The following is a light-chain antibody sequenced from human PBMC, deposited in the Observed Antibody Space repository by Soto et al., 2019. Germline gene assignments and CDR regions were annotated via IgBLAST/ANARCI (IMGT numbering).Light chain of an antibody. CDR1: SSDVGGYNY. Sequence: QSALTQPPSASGSPGQSVTISCTGTSSDVGGYNYVSWYQQHPGKAPKLIIYEVSKRPSGVPDRFSGSKSGNTASLTVSGLQADDEADFYCSSYAGSNTYLVFGGGTKLTVL. J-gene: IGLJ2*01. CDR2: EVS. CDR3: SSYAGSNTYLV. V-gene: IGLV2-8*01.